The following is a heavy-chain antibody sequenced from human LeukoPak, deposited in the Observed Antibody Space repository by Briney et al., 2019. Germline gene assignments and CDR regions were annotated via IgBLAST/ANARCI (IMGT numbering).Heavy chain of an antibody. Sequence: PGGSLRLSCAASGFTFSSYAMSWVRQAPGKGLEWVSAISGSGGSTYYADSVKGRFTISRDNSKNTLYLQMNSLRAEDTAVYYCARDRLGSKVVPAAIGYWGQGTLVTVSS. CDR1: GFTFSSYA. J-gene: IGHJ4*02. CDR3: ARDRLGSKVVPAAIGY. D-gene: IGHD2-2*01. CDR2: ISGSGGST. V-gene: IGHV3-23*01.